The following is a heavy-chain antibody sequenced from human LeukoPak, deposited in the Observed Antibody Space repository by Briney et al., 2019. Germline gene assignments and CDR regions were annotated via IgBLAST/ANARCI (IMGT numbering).Heavy chain of an antibody. Sequence: QTGGSLRLSCAASGFIVSSNYMSWVRQAPGKGLEWVSVIYSGGSTYYADSVKGRFTISRDNSKITLYLQMNSLRAEDTAVYYCARESIAVAGAPFDYWGQGTLVTVSS. CDR1: GFIVSSNY. D-gene: IGHD6-19*01. CDR3: ARESIAVAGAPFDY. V-gene: IGHV3-53*01. CDR2: IYSGGST. J-gene: IGHJ4*02.